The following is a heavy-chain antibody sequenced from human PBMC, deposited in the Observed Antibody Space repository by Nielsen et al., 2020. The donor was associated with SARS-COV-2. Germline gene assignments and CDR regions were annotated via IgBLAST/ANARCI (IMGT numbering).Heavy chain of an antibody. V-gene: IGHV3-48*01. Sequence: GGSLRLSCAASGFNFRNYWMSWVRQAPGKGLEWASYISTSSSPKYYADSVKGRFIISRDNAKNSLYLQMNSLGAEDTAVYYCARCAYYYDSSGYPHPTLFDFWGQGTLVTVSS. CDR3: ARCAYYYDSSGYPHPTLFDF. D-gene: IGHD3-22*01. CDR2: ISTSSSPK. J-gene: IGHJ4*02. CDR1: GFNFRNYW.